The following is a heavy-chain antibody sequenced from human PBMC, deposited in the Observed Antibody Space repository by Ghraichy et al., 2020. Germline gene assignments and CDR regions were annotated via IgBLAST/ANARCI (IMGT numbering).Heavy chain of an antibody. J-gene: IGHJ4*02. CDR1: GFTFGGDW. CDR3: VRDHDY. V-gene: IGHV3-7*03. Sequence: GGSLSLSCAASGFTFGGDWMSWVRQAPGKGLEWVGNIKEDGSEQYHVDSVKGRFTISRDNAKNSLYLHMDSLRAEDTAVYYCVRDHDYWGRGTLVIVSS. CDR2: IKEDGSEQ.